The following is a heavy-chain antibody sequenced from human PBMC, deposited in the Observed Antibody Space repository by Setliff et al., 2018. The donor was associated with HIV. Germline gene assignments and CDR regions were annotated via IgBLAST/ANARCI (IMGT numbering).Heavy chain of an antibody. CDR3: ARMKWGGSAAAGWDY. V-gene: IGHV5-51*01. D-gene: IGHD6-13*01. CDR1: GYSFTNYW. Sequence: GESLKISCKASGYSFTNYWVGWVCQMPGNGLEWMGLIWPDDSDTMYSPSFQGQVTMSADKSISTAYLQWSSLKASDTAMYYCARMKWGGSAAAGWDYWGQGTQVTVSS. CDR2: IWPDDSDT. J-gene: IGHJ4*02.